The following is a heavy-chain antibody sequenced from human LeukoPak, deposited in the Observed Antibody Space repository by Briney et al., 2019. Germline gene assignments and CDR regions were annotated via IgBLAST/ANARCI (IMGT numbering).Heavy chain of an antibody. CDR1: GFTFDDYA. CDR3: AKASDYGGNAGYFDY. V-gene: IGHV3-9*01. CDR2: ISWNSGSI. Sequence: PGRSLRLSCAASGFTFDDYAMHWVRQAPGKGLEWVSGISWNSGSIGYADSVKGRFTISRDNAKNSLYLQMNSLRAEDTALYYCAKASDYGGNAGYFDYWGQGTLVTVSS. D-gene: IGHD4-23*01. J-gene: IGHJ4*02.